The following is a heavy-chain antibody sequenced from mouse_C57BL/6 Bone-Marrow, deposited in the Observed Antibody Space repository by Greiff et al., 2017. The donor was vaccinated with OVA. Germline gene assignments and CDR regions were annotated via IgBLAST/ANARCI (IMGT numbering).Heavy chain of an antibody. CDR2: ISSGGSYT. V-gene: IGHV5-6*01. CDR1: GFTFSSYG. Sequence: EVMLVESGGDLVKPGGSLKLSCAASGFTFSSYGMSWVRQTPDKRLEWVATISSGGSYTYYPDSVKGRFTISRDNAKNTLYLQMSSLKSEDTAMYYCARLLTGAFAYWGQGTLVTVSA. D-gene: IGHD4-1*01. J-gene: IGHJ3*01. CDR3: ARLLTGAFAY.